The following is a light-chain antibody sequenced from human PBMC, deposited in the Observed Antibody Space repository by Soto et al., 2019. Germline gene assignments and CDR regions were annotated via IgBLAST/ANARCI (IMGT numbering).Light chain of an antibody. CDR3: QSYDSSLSGWV. V-gene: IGLV1-40*01. Sequence: QSVLTQPPSVSGAPGQRVTISCTGSSSNIGAGYDVHWYQQLPGTAPKLLIYGNGNRPSGVPDRFSGSKSGTSASLAITGLQAEDETDYYCQSYDSSLSGWVFGGGTKSPS. CDR1: SSNIGAGYD. CDR2: GNG. J-gene: IGLJ3*02.